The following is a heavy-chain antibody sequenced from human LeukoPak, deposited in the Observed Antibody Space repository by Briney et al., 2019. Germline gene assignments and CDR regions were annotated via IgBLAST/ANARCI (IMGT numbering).Heavy chain of an antibody. CDR1: GGSFSGYY. J-gene: IGHJ4*02. V-gene: IGHV4-34*01. D-gene: IGHD3-10*01. Sequence: SETLSLTCAVYGGSFSGYYWSWIRQPPGKGLEWIGEINHSGSTNYNPSLKSRVTISVDTSKNQFSLKLSSVTAADTAVYYCAREAPISDSGSYYKSLGCWGQGTLVTVSS. CDR2: INHSGST. CDR3: AREAPISDSGSYYKSLGC.